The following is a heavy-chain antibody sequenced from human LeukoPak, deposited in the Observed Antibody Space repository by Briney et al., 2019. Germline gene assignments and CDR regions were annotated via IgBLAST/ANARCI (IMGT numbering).Heavy chain of an antibody. D-gene: IGHD3-10*01. Sequence: PSETLSLTCTVSGGSISSYYWSWIRQPPGKGLEWIGYIYHSGSTNYNPSLKSRVTISVDTSKNQFSLKLSSVTAADTAVYYCARKGNYYYMDVWGKGTTVTVSS. CDR2: IYHSGST. J-gene: IGHJ6*03. V-gene: IGHV4-59*08. CDR1: GGSISSYY. CDR3: ARKGNYYYMDV.